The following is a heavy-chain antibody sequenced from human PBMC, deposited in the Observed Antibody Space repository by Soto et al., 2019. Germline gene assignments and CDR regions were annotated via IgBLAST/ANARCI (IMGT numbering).Heavy chain of an antibody. D-gene: IGHD1-26*01. J-gene: IGHJ4*02. CDR3: ARDGGRHSGGIDY. Sequence: ASVKVSCKASGGTFSSYSINWVRQAPGQGLEWMGEIIPIFGTANYAQKFQGSVTITADESTSTAYMELSSLRSEDTAVYYCARDGGRHSGGIDYWGQGTLVTVSS. V-gene: IGHV1-69*13. CDR2: IIPIFGTA. CDR1: GGTFSSYS.